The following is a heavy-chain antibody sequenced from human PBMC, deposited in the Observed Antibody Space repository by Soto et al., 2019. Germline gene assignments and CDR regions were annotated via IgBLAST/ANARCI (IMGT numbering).Heavy chain of an antibody. D-gene: IGHD5-18*01. CDR2: IIPMFGTA. V-gene: IGHV1-69*12. CDR1: GGTFSTYA. CDR3: ASGIQLWLRRINNGYSG. Sequence: QVQLVQSGAEVKKPESSVKVSSKAPGGTFSTYAISWVRQAPGQGLEWMGGIIPMFGTANYAQRFQDRVTSTADESTHTVYMELSSLRSEDTAVYFCASGIQLWLRRINNGYSGWGQGTLVTVSS. J-gene: IGHJ4*02.